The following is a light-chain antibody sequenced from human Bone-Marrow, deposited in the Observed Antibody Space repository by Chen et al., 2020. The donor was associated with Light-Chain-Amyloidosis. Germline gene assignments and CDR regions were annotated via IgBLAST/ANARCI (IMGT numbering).Light chain of an antibody. J-gene: IGLJ3*02. Sequence: SYVLTQPSSVSVAPGQTSTIACGGNNIGSTSVHGYQQTPGQAPLLVVYDDSDRPSGIPERLSGSNSGNTATLTISRVEAGDEVDYYCQVWDRSSDRPVFGGGTKLTVL. CDR2: DDS. CDR3: QVWDRSSDRPV. V-gene: IGLV3-21*02. CDR1: NIGSTS.